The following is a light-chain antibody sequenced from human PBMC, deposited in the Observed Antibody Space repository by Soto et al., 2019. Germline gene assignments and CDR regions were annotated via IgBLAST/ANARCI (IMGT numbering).Light chain of an antibody. V-gene: IGKV1-33*01. CDR3: QEYHTLVT. J-gene: IGKJ4*01. CDR1: QDIDDY. CDR2: DTS. Sequence: DIQMTQSPSSLSASLGDRVTITCQASQDIDDYLNWYQLKPGRAPKLQIYDTSHLHTEVPSRFSRAGSWTYFSFTISRLQPEDVATYYCQEYHTLVTFGGGTKVEIK.